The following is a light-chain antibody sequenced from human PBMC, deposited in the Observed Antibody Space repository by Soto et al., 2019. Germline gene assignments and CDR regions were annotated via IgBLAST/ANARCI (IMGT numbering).Light chain of an antibody. Sequence: EIVLTQSPATLSLSPGERATLSCRDSQSVSSYLAWYQQKPGQAPRLLIYDASNRATGIPARFSGSGSGTDFTLTISCLEHEDVAVYYCQQRSNWPLRTFGGGTKVEIK. J-gene: IGKJ4*01. V-gene: IGKV3-11*01. CDR1: QSVSSY. CDR2: DAS. CDR3: QQRSNWPLRT.